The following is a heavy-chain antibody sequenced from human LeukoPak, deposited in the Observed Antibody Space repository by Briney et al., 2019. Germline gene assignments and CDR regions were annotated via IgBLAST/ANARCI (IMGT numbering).Heavy chain of an antibody. CDR3: ARDLYQWLLSTRPRDYYYYMDV. Sequence: GASVKVSCKASGYTFTGYYIHWVRQAPGQGLEYMGWINPNSGGTNYAQKFQGRVTMTRDTSISTAYMELSRLRSDDTAVYYCARDLYQWLLSTRPRDYYYYMDVWGEGTTVTVSS. CDR2: INPNSGGT. V-gene: IGHV1-2*02. CDR1: GYTFTGYY. D-gene: IGHD6-19*01. J-gene: IGHJ6*03.